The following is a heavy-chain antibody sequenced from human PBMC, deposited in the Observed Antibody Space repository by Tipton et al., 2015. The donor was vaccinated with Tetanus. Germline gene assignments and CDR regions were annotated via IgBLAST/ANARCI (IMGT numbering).Heavy chain of an antibody. CDR2: ISGSGGST. D-gene: IGHD3-22*01. Sequence: SLRLSCAASGFTFSSYAMSWVRQAPGKGLEWVSAISGSGGSTYYADSVKGRFTISRDNSKNTLYLQMNSLRAEDMAVYYCAKDFQSISMIELDAFDIWGQGTMVTVSS. V-gene: IGHV3-23*01. J-gene: IGHJ3*02. CDR3: AKDFQSISMIELDAFDI. CDR1: GFTFSSYA.